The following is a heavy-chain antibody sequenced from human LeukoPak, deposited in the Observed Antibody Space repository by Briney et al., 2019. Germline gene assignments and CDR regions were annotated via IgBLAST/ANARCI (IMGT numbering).Heavy chain of an antibody. Sequence: GGSLRLSCAASGFTFSSYWMSWVRQAPGKGLEWVANIKQDGSEKYYVDSVKGRFTISRDNAKNSLYLQMNSLRSEDTAVYYCVRDGEGAAISVNYWFDPWGQETLVTVSS. J-gene: IGHJ5*02. CDR1: GFTFSSYW. CDR3: VRDGEGAAISVNYWFDP. V-gene: IGHV3-7*03. CDR2: IKQDGSEK. D-gene: IGHD2-2*02.